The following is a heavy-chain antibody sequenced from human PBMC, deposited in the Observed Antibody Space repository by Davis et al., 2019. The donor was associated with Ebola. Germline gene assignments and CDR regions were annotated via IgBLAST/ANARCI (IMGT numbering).Heavy chain of an antibody. CDR2: IKQDGSEK. Sequence: GESLKISCAASGFTFSSYWMSWVRQAPGKGLEWVANIKQDGSEKYYVDSVKGRFTISRDNAKNSLYLQMNSLRAEDTAVYYCAAEGYFDYWGQGTLVTVSS. CDR1: GFTFSSYW. J-gene: IGHJ4*02. V-gene: IGHV3-7*01. CDR3: AAEGYFDY.